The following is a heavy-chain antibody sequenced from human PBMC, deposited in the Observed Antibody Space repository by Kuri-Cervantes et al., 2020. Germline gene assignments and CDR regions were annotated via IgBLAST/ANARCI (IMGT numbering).Heavy chain of an antibody. D-gene: IGHD3-10*01. J-gene: IGHJ4*02. CDR1: GFTFDDYA. CDR2: ISWNSGSI. V-gene: IGHV3-9*01. Sequence: GGSLRLSCAASGFTFDDYAMHWVRQAPGKGLEWVSGISWNSGSIGYADSVKGRFTISRDNAKNSLHLQMDSLRAEDTALYYCARGVVHFDYWGQGTLVTVSS. CDR3: ARGVVHFDY.